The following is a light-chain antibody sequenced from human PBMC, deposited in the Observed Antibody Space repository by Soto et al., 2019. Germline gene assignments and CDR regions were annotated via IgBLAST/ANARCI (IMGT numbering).Light chain of an antibody. Sequence: QMTQSPSSLSASVGARITITCRASQSIRTSLNWYQQKPGKAPRLLIYGASTLQSGVPSRFSVSWSATDFTLTVSSLQPEDSAIYYCQQSYTTPRTFGQGTKVEV. CDR3: QQSYTTPRT. J-gene: IGKJ1*01. CDR1: QSIRTS. V-gene: IGKV1-39*01. CDR2: GAS.